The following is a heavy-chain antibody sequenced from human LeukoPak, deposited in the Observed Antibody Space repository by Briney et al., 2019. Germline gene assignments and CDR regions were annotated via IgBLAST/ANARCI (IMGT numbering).Heavy chain of an antibody. CDR2: IYYSGST. CDR3: ARYYSSSWYEFDY. J-gene: IGHJ4*02. D-gene: IGHD6-13*01. CDR1: GGSISSSYSY. V-gene: IGHV4-39*07. Sequence: SETLSLTCTVSGGSISSSYSYWGWIRQPPGKGLEWIGNIYYSGSTYYSPSLTSRVTVSVDTSENQFSLKLSSVTAADTAVYYCARYYSSSWYEFDYWGQGTLVTVSS.